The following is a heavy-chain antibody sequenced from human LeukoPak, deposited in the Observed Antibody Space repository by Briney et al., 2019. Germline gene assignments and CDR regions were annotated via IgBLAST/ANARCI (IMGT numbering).Heavy chain of an antibody. D-gene: IGHD1-26*01. CDR1: GFSFSSYS. V-gene: IGHV3-48*01. CDR2: ISSSSSAI. Sequence: PGGSLRLSCAAYGFSFSSYSMNWVRQAPGKGLEWVSYISSSSSAIYYADSVKGRFTISRDNAKNSLYLQMNSLRAEDTAVYYCARDGRPYYYYMDVWGKGTTVTVSS. CDR3: ARDGRPYYYYMDV. J-gene: IGHJ6*03.